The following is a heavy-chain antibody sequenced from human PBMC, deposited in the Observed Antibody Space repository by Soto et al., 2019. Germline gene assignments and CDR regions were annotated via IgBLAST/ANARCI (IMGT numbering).Heavy chain of an antibody. Sequence: SETLSLTCTVSGDSIRSSYWSWFRQPPGRGLEWIGYVYHTGTTNSNPSLKSRVTISPDTSKNLFSLKLISVTPADTAVYFCARDMSGGSSWYEFDSWGPGTLVTVSS. V-gene: IGHV4-59*01. CDR2: VYHTGTT. CDR3: ARDMSGGSSWYEFDS. J-gene: IGHJ4*02. CDR1: GDSIRSSY. D-gene: IGHD6-13*01.